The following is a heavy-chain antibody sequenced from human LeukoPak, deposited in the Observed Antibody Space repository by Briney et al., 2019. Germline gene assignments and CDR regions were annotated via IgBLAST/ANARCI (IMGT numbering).Heavy chain of an antibody. CDR2: ISGSGGST. Sequence: GGSLRLSCAASGFTFSSYAMSWVRQAPGKGLEWVLAISGSGGSTYYADFVKGRFTISRDNSKNTLSLQMNGLIPEDTAVYYCAKSVASDAYWGQGTLVTVSS. CDR1: GFTFSSYA. D-gene: IGHD2-15*01. CDR3: AKSVASDAY. V-gene: IGHV3-23*01. J-gene: IGHJ4*02.